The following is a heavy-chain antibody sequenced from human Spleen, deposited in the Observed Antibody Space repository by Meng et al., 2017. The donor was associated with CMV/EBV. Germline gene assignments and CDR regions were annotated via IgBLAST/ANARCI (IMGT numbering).Heavy chain of an antibody. J-gene: IGHJ6*02. CDR3: ARGRPDYYGMDV. V-gene: IGHV1-8*01. CDR1: GYTFTSYD. Sequence: ASVKVSCKASGYTFTSYDINWVRQATGQGLEWMGWMNPNSGNTGYPQKFQGRVTMTRNTSISTAYMELSSLRSEDTAVYYCARGRPDYYGMDVWGQGTTVTVSS. CDR2: MNPNSGNT.